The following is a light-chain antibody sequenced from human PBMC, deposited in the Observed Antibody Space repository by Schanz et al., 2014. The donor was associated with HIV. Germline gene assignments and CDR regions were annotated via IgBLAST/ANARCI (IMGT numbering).Light chain of an antibody. V-gene: IGLV2-14*03. CDR1: SSDVGGYNY. CDR3: SSYTSSGSVV. J-gene: IGLJ3*02. Sequence: QSALTQPASVSGSPGQSITISCTGTSSDVGGYNYLSWYQQYPGKAPKLMIYDVSDRPSGVSNRFSGSKSGDTASLTISGLQAEDEADYFCSSYTSSGSVVFGGGTKVTVL. CDR2: DVS.